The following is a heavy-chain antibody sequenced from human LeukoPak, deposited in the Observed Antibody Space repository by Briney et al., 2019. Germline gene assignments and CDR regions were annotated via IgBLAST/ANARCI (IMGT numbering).Heavy chain of an antibody. J-gene: IGHJ5*02. CDR3: ARAATTTIWFDP. CDR2: IYYSGST. V-gene: IGHV4-30-4*01. CDR1: GGSISSGDYY. Sequence: SETLSLTCTVSGGSISSGDYYWSWIRQPPGKGLEWIGYIYYSGSTYYNPSLKSRVTISVDTSKNQFSLKLSSVTAADTAMYYCARAATTTIWFDPWGQGTLVTVSS. D-gene: IGHD1-26*01.